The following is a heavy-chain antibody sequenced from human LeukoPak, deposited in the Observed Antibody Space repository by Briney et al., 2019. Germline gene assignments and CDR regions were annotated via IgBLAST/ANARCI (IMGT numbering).Heavy chain of an antibody. J-gene: IGHJ4*02. D-gene: IGHD1-26*01. V-gene: IGHV4-39*01. Sequence: SETLSLTCTVSGGPISSSSYYWGWIRQPPGKGLEWIGSIYYSGSTYYNPSLKSRVTISVDTSKNQFSLKLSSVTAADTAVYYCARRFYSRSGSYSGFDYWGQGTLVTVSS. CDR3: ARRFYSRSGSYSGFDY. CDR1: GGPISSSSYY. CDR2: IYYSGST.